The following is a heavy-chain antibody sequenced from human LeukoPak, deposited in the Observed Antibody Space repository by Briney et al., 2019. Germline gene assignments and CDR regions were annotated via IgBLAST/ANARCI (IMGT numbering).Heavy chain of an antibody. CDR3: AKDRRYYDSSGYYYYDY. CDR2: IPCDGSNK. CDR1: GFTFSSYG. D-gene: IGHD3-22*01. Sequence: GGSLRLSCAASGFTFSSYGMHWVRQAPGKGLEWVAVIPCDGSNKYYADSVKGRFTISRDNSKNTLYLQMNSLRAEDTAVYYCAKDRRYYDSSGYYYYDYWGQGTLVTVSS. V-gene: IGHV3-30*18. J-gene: IGHJ4*02.